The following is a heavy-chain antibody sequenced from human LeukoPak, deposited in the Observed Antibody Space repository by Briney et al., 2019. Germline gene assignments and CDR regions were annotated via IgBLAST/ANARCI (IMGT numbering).Heavy chain of an antibody. CDR2: IYYSGST. V-gene: IGHV4-59*08. CDR1: GGSISSYY. J-gene: IGHJ3*02. Sequence: SETLSLTCTVSGGSISSYYWSWIRQPPGKRLEWIGYIYYSGSTNYNPSLKSRVTISVDTSKNQFPLKLSSVTAADTAVYYCARGGYYYDSSGYYYRAFDIWGQGTMVTVSS. D-gene: IGHD3-22*01. CDR3: ARGGYYYDSSGYYYRAFDI.